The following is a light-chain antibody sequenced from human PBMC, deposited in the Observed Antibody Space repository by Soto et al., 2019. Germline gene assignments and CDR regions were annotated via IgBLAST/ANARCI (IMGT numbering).Light chain of an antibody. CDR1: QSISSD. J-gene: IGKJ2*01. Sequence: ETLMTQSPVALSVAPGELAILSCRASQSISSDLDWYQQKLGQAPKPLIYGASTRATGVPARFSGSGSGTEFTLTISSLQSEDFAVYYCQQYNNWPYTFGRGTKLESK. V-gene: IGKV3-15*01. CDR2: GAS. CDR3: QQYNNWPYT.